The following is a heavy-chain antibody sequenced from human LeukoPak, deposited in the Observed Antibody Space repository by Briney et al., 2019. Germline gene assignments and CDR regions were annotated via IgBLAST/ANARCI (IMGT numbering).Heavy chain of an antibody. CDR3: ARDLGLSGSYYVGMDDAFDI. CDR2: ISSSSTYI. CDR1: GFAFSSYS. V-gene: IGHV3-21*01. J-gene: IGHJ3*02. Sequence: MTGGSLRLSCAASGFAFSSYSMNWVRQAPGKGLEWVSTISSSSTYIYYADSVKGRFTFSRDNAKNSLHLQMNSLRAEDTAVYYCARDLGLSGSYYVGMDDAFDIWGQGTMVTVSS. D-gene: IGHD1-26*01.